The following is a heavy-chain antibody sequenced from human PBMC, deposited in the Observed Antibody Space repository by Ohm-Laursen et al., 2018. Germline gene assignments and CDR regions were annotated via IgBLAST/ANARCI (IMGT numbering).Heavy chain of an antibody. D-gene: IGHD6-13*01. CDR1: GFSLSTSRMC. CDR3: ARIRRYSSSWFYFDY. CDR2: HDWDDEK. Sequence: TQTLTLTCTFSGFSLSTSRMCVSWIRQPPGKALEWLSSHDWDDEKFHSTSLKTRLTISNDTPKNQEVLIVTNMDPVDIPTYYCARIRRYSSSWFYFDYWGQGTLVTVSS. V-gene: IGHV2-70*16. J-gene: IGHJ4*02.